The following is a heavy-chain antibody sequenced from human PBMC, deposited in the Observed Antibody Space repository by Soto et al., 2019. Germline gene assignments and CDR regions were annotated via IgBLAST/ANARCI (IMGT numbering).Heavy chain of an antibody. CDR2: INYSGGT. D-gene: IGHD6-25*01. CDR1: GGTFSSYY. CDR3: AKSYSGPFDP. J-gene: IGHJ5*02. V-gene: IGHV4-34*08. Sequence: PSETLSLTCAVYGGTFSSYYWNWIRQSPGKGLEWIGDINYSGGTNYNPSLKSRVTISVDTSKNQFSLQLDFVTAADTAVYYCAKSYSGPFDPWGQGALVTVSS.